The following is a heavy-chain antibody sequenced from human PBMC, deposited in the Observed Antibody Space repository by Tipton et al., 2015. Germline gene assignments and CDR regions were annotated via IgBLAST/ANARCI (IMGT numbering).Heavy chain of an antibody. CDR3: ATSYDSSNYYRAFDM. V-gene: IGHV1-8*02. D-gene: IGHD3-22*01. CDR1: GYTFISYD. Sequence: QSGPEVKKPGASVKVSCKASGYTFISYDINWVRQATGQGLEWMGRMNPKSGNTCYEQKFQARITMTRNTSKSTAYMELSSLRSEDTAVYYCATSYDSSNYYRAFDMWGQGTMVTVSS. CDR2: MNPKSGNT. J-gene: IGHJ3*02.